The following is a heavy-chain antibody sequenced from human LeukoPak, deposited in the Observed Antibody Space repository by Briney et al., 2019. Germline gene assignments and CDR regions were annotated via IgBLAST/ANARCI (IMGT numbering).Heavy chain of an antibody. J-gene: IGHJ4*02. Sequence: PGGSLRLSCAASGFTFSSYSMNWVCQAPGKGLEWVSYISSSSSTIYYADSVKGRFTISRDNAKNSLYLQMNSLRAEDTAVYYCARARGSYLGYFDYWGQGALVTVSS. CDR1: GFTFSSYS. V-gene: IGHV3-48*01. D-gene: IGHD1-26*01. CDR3: ARARGSYLGYFDY. CDR2: ISSSSSTI.